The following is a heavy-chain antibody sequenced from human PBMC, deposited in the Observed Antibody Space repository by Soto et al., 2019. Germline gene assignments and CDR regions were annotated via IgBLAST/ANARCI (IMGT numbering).Heavy chain of an antibody. CDR2: IDAGNGNT. CDR1: GYTFTSYA. J-gene: IGHJ6*02. CDR3: ARDPSYYGMDV. Sequence: ASVKVSCKASGYTFTSYAMHWVRQAPGQRLEWMGWIDAGNGNTKYSQKFQGRVTITRDTSASTAYMELSSLRSEDTAVYYCARDPSYYGMDVWGQGTTVTVSS. V-gene: IGHV1-3*01.